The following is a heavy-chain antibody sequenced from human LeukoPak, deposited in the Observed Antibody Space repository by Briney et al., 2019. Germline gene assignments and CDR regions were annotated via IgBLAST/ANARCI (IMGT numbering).Heavy chain of an antibody. CDR3: ARWSGWYSPFPFFDS. CDR1: GGSISSGSYY. CDR2: IYYSGST. Sequence: SETLSLTCTVSGGSISSGSYYWSWIRQPAGKGLEWIGYIYYSGSTNYNPSLKSRVTISVDTSKNQFSLKLSSVTAADTAVYYCARWSGWYSPFPFFDSWGQGTLVTVSS. D-gene: IGHD6-19*01. J-gene: IGHJ4*02. V-gene: IGHV4-61*10.